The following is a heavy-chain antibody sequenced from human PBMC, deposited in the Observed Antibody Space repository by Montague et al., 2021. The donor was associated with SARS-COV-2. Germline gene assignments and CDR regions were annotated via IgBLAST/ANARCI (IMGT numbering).Heavy chain of an antibody. CDR1: GGSISSSSYY. J-gene: IGHJ6*02. CDR2: IYYSGST. CDR3: AREGSLRFEILMGPRHYVYGMDV. Sequence: SETLSLTCTVSGGSISSSSYYWGWIRQPPGKGLEWIGSIYYSGSTYYNPSLKSRVTISVDTSKNQFSLKLSSVTAADTAVYYCAREGSLRFEILMGPRHYVYGMDVWGQGTTVNVS. D-gene: IGHD3-9*01. V-gene: IGHV4-39*07.